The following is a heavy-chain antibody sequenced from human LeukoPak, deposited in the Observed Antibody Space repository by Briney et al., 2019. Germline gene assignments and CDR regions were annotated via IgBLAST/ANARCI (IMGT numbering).Heavy chain of an antibody. Sequence: PGGSLRLSCAASGFTFSDYYISWTRQAPGKGLEWVSYISSSSSYTNYADSVKGRFTISRDNAKNSLYLQMNSLRAEDTAVYYCASYTYYYGSGSYYFGYWGQGTLVTVSS. CDR3: ASYTYYYGSGSYYFGY. D-gene: IGHD3-10*01. CDR1: GFTFSDYY. CDR2: ISSSSSYT. J-gene: IGHJ4*02. V-gene: IGHV3-11*06.